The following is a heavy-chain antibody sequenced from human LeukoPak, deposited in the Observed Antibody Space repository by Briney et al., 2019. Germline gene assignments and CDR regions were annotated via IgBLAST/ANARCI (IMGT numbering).Heavy chain of an antibody. V-gene: IGHV1-69*13. Sequence: SVKVSCKASGGTFSSYAISWVRQAPGQGLEWMGGIIPIFGTANYAQKFQGRVTITADESTSTAYMELSSLRSEDTAVYYCAGLLRPGITYDAFDIWGQGTMVTVSS. D-gene: IGHD3-3*01. CDR2: IIPIFGTA. CDR3: AGLLRPGITYDAFDI. J-gene: IGHJ3*02. CDR1: GGTFSSYA.